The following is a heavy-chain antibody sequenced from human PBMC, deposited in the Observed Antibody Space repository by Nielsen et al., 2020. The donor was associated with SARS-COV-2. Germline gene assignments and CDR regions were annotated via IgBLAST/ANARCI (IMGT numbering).Heavy chain of an antibody. CDR3: ARHRRGGDFQY. CDR2: LYYRGNT. CDR1: SSYG. V-gene: IGHV4-39*01. D-gene: IGHD4-17*01. Sequence: SSYGMHWVRQPPGKGLEWIGSLYYRGNTYYNPSLKSRVGISADTSKNQFTLRLTSVTAADTGVYYCARHRRGGDFQYWGQGTLVIASS. J-gene: IGHJ4*02.